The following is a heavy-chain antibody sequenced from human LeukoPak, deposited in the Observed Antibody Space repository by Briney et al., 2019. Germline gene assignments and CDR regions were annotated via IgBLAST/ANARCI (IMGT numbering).Heavy chain of an antibody. CDR3: ARDAATDDAFDI. D-gene: IGHD6-13*01. CDR2: MNPSSGNT. J-gene: IGHJ3*02. V-gene: IGHV1-8*01. CDR1: GYTFTNYE. Sequence: GASVKVSCKASGYTFTNYEINWVRQGTGQGLEWLGWMNPSSGNTGYAQKFQGRVTMTRDTSISTAYMELSSLRSEDTAVYYCARDAATDDAFDIWGQGTMVTVSS.